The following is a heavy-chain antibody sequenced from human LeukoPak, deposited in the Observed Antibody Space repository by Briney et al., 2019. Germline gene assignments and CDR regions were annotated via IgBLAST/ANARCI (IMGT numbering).Heavy chain of an antibody. CDR2: ISGSDADT. CDR1: GFPFTSYA. CDR3: AKDGYTVPSYDAFDI. D-gene: IGHD2-2*02. Sequence: QPGGSLRLSCAASGFPFTSYAMTWVRQAPGKGLEWVSAISGSDADTYYADSVKGRFTISRDNSKNTLYLQMNSLRAGDTAVYYCAKDGYTVPSYDAFDIWGQGTMVTVSS. J-gene: IGHJ3*02. V-gene: IGHV3-23*01.